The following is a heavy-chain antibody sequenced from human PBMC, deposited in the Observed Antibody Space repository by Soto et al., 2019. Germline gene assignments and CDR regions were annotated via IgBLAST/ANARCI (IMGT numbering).Heavy chain of an antibody. CDR3: ARTTFYDIFTAYYSLFDY. CDR1: GGSISSGSFY. D-gene: IGHD3-9*01. V-gene: IGHV4-31*03. Sequence: QVQLQESGPGLVKPSQTLTLTCTVSGGSISSGSFYWSWIRQHPVKGLEWIGHISDSGSSYYNPSLERRVTISVDTSKNQFSLKLSAVTAADTAVYFCARTTFYDIFTAYYSLFDYWGQGTLVTVSS. J-gene: IGHJ4*02. CDR2: ISDSGSS.